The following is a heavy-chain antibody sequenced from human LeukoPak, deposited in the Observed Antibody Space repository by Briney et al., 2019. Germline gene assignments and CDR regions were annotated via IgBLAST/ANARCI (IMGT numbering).Heavy chain of an antibody. V-gene: IGHV1-69*04. CDR3: AREGQQGIQLWTPINFDY. CDR2: IIPILGIA. CDR1: GGTFSSYA. D-gene: IGHD5-18*01. Sequence: SVTVSCKASGGTFSSYAISWVRQAPGQGLEWMGRIIPILGIANYAQKFQGRVTITADKSTSTAYMELSSLRSEDTAVYYCAREGQQGIQLWTPINFDYWGQGTLVTVSS. J-gene: IGHJ4*02.